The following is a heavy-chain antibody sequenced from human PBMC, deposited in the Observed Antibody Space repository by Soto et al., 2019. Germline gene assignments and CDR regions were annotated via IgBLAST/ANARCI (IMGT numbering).Heavy chain of an antibody. Sequence: ASGKGSCKASRGTFSSYAISRVRQAPGQGLEWMGGIIPIFGTANYAQKFQGRVTITADKSTSTAYMELSSLRSEDTAVYYCARERRLGPRGSYSYGMDVWGQGTTVTVSS. CDR2: IIPIFGTA. CDR3: ARERRLGPRGSYSYGMDV. V-gene: IGHV1-69*06. J-gene: IGHJ6*02. CDR1: RGTFSSYA. D-gene: IGHD3-16*01.